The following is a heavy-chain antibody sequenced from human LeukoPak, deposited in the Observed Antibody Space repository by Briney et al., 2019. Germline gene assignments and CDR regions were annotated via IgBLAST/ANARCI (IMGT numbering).Heavy chain of an antibody. Sequence: SETLSLTCTVSGDSISSGSKYWSWIRQPAGKGLEWIGRIHTSGSTNYNPSLKSRLTISLDTSKNQFSLKLSSVTAADTAVYYCATTHQIGVLPAPLGIWGQGTMVTVSS. CDR2: IHTSGST. J-gene: IGHJ3*02. D-gene: IGHD7-27*01. V-gene: IGHV4-61*02. CDR1: GDSISSGSKY. CDR3: ATTHQIGVLPAPLGI.